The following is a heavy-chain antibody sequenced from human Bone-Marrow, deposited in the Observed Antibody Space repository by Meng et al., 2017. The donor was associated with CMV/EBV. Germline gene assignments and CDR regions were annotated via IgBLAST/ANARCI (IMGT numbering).Heavy chain of an antibody. Sequence: ASVKVSCKASGYTFTSYYIHWVRQAPGQGLEWMGWINPNSGGTNYAQKFQGRVTMTRDTSISTAYMELSRLRSDDTAVYYCARDEQQHHGPSDYWGQGTLVTVSS. D-gene: IGHD6-13*01. V-gene: IGHV1-2*02. CDR3: ARDEQQHHGPSDY. J-gene: IGHJ4*02. CDR2: INPNSGGT. CDR1: GYTFTSYY.